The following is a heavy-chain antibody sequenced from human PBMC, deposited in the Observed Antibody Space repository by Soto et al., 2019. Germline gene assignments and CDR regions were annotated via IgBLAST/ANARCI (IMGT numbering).Heavy chain of an antibody. CDR3: AREYCANGVCFGPDY. CDR1: GYTFATFG. V-gene: IGHV1-18*01. CDR2: IGTDNGNT. Sequence: GASVKVSCKASGYTFATFGISWVRQAPGQGLEWMGWIGTDNGNTKYAQEVQGRVTLTTDTSTTTAYMELRSLTSDDTAVYYRAREYCANGVCFGPDYWGQGTQVTVSS. D-gene: IGHD2-8*01. J-gene: IGHJ4*02.